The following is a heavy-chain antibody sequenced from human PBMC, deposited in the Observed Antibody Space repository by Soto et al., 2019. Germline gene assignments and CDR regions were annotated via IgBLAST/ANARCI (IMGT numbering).Heavy chain of an antibody. CDR2: ISGSGGST. J-gene: IGHJ4*02. Sequence: TGGSLRLSCAASGFTFSRYAMNWVRQAPGKGLEWVSGISGSGGSTYYADSVKGRFTISRDNSKNTLYLQMNSLRAEDTAVYYCANLGIVAAGTMVYWGQGTLVTVSS. CDR1: GFTFSRYA. D-gene: IGHD6-13*01. CDR3: ANLGIVAAGTMVY. V-gene: IGHV3-23*01.